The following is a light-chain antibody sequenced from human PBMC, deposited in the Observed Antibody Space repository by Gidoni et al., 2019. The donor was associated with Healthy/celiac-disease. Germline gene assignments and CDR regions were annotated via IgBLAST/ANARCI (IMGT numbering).Light chain of an antibody. CDR1: SSDVGGYNY. Sequence: PGQSITISCTGTSSDVGGYNYVSWYQQHPGKAPKLMIYEVSNRPSGVSNRFSGSKSGNTASLTISGLQAEDEADYYCSSYTSSSTLYVFGTGTKVTVL. CDR3: SSYTSSSTLYV. V-gene: IGLV2-14*01. CDR2: EVS. J-gene: IGLJ1*01.